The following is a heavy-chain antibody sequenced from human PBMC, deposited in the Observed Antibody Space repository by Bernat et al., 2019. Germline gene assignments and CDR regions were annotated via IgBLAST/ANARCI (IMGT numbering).Heavy chain of an antibody. CDR3: ARANRGYSNGPDYYYYVMDV. V-gene: IGHV1-69*01. CDR2: VIPIFGTA. D-gene: IGHD5-18*01. CDR1: GGTFSTYA. Sequence: QVQLVQSGAEMKKPGSSVKVSCKASGGTFSTYAISWVRQAPGQGLEWMGGVIPIFGTANYAQKFQGRVRITADESTSTAHMELSSLRSEDTTVYYCARANRGYSNGPDYYYYVMDVWGQGTTVTVSS. J-gene: IGHJ6*02.